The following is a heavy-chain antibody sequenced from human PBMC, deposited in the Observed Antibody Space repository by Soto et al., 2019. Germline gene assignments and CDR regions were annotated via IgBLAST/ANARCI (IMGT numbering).Heavy chain of an antibody. V-gene: IGHV4-34*01. CDR3: ARAFAKLELRWFDP. Sequence: SETLSLTCAVYVGSFSGYYWSWIRQPPGKGLEWIGEINHSGSTNYNPSLKSRVTISVDTSKNQFSLNLSSVTAADTAVYYCARAFAKLELRWFDPWGQGTMVAVSS. D-gene: IGHD1-7*01. CDR1: VGSFSGYY. CDR2: INHSGST. J-gene: IGHJ5*02.